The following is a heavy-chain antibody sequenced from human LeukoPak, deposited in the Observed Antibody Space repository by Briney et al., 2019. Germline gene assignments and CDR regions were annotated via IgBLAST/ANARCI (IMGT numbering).Heavy chain of an antibody. CDR3: ARGSGGRNYIILAGYSPNPPCLDY. V-gene: IGHV3-21*01. Sequence: GGSLTLSCAASGFIFSSYSMNWVRQAPGKGLEWVASISSSISYIYYADSLKGRFTISRTNAKHSLYLEMNSLRADGTAVYYCARGSGGRNYIILAGYSPNPPCLDYWGQGVLVTVSS. CDR1: GFIFSSYS. J-gene: IGHJ4*02. D-gene: IGHD3-9*01. CDR2: ISSSISYI.